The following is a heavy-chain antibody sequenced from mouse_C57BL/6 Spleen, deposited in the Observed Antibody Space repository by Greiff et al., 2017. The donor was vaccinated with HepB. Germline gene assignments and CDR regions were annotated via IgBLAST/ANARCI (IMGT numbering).Heavy chain of an antibody. J-gene: IGHJ4*01. CDR3: ARDDGYYEDYAMDY. Sequence: EVKVVESGGGLVKPGGSLKLSCAASGFTFSDYGMHWVRQAPEKGLEWVAYISSGSSTIYYADTVKGRFTISRDNAKNTLFLQMTSLRSEDTAMYYCARDDGYYEDYAMDYWGQGTSVTVSS. D-gene: IGHD2-3*01. CDR1: GFTFSDYG. CDR2: ISSGSSTI. V-gene: IGHV5-17*01.